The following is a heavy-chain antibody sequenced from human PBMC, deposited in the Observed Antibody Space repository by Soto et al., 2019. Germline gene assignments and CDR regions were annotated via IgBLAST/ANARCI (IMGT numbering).Heavy chain of an antibody. J-gene: IGHJ5*02. CDR3: AREVDDGPNWLDP. CDR1: GDRVSSNSAA. CDR2: TYFKSKWYN. V-gene: IGHV6-1*01. D-gene: IGHD1-1*01. Sequence: SQTLSLTCAISGDRVSSNSAAWNWIRQSPSRGLEGLGRTYFKSKWYNDYAVSVESRITINPDTSKNHFSLHLNSVTPEDAAMYFCAREVDDGPNWLDPWGQGTLVTVSS.